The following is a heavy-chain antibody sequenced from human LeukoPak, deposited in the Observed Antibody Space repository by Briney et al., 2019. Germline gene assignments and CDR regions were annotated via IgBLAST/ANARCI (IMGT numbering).Heavy chain of an antibody. CDR2: IIPIFGTA. CDR1: GGTFSSYA. J-gene: IGHJ3*02. CDR3: ARDKRYSSGWSGGAFDI. D-gene: IGHD6-19*01. Sequence: ASVKVSCKASGGTFSSYAISWVRQAPGQGLEWMGGIIPIFGTANYAQKFQGRVTITADKSTSTAYMELSSLRSEDTAVYYCARDKRYSSGWSGGAFDIWGQGTMVTVSS. V-gene: IGHV1-69*06.